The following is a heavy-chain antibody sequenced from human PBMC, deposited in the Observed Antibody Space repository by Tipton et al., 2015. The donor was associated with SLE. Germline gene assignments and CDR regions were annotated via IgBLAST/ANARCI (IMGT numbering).Heavy chain of an antibody. Sequence: GLVKPSETLSLTCTESGGSIRSSSYYWGWIRQSPGKGLESIGFTFSSAITYYNPSLRSRSTISIDTYKNQSSLHLTSVTAADTAVYYCARPPSYISPSEVLFDSWGQGMLVTVSS. D-gene: IGHD6-6*01. J-gene: IGHJ4*02. CDR2: TFSSAIT. CDR1: GGSIRSSSYY. V-gene: IGHV4-39*07. CDR3: ARPPSYISPSEVLFDS.